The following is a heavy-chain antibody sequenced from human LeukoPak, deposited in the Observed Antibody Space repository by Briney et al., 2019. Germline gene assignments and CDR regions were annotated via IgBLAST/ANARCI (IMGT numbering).Heavy chain of an antibody. CDR1: GGSISSSSYY. D-gene: IGHD3-16*01. V-gene: IGHV4-39*07. CDR3: ARVDRGSGTFDP. Sequence: PSETLSLTCTVSGGSISSSSYYWGWIRQPPGKGLEWIGSIYYSGSTYYNPSLKSRVTISVDTSKNQFSLKLSSVTAADTAVYYCARVDRGSGTFDPWGQGTLVTVSS. CDR2: IYYSGST. J-gene: IGHJ5*02.